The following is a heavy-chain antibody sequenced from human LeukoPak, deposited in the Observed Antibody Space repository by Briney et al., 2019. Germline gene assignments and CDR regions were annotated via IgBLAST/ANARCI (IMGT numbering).Heavy chain of an antibody. CDR2: MNPNSGNT. J-gene: IGHJ4*02. CDR3: ARSLCGGDCYYIDY. Sequence: ASVKVSCKASGYTFTSYDINWVRQATGQGLEWMGWMNPNSGNTGYAQKFQGRVTMTRNTSISTAYMELSSLRSEDTAMYYCARSLCGGDCYYIDYWGQGTLVTVSS. CDR1: GYTFTSYD. D-gene: IGHD2-21*02. V-gene: IGHV1-8*01.